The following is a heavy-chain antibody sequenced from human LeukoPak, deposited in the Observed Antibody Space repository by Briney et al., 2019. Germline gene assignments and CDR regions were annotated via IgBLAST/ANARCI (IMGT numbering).Heavy chain of an antibody. D-gene: IGHD6-19*01. J-gene: IGHJ3*02. CDR2: IYSGGST. CDR3: AREGYSSGRAPAFDI. V-gene: IGHV3-66*01. CDR1: GFTVSSNY. Sequence: PGGSLRLSCAASGFTVSSNYMSWVRQAPGKGLEWVSVIYSGGSTYYADSVKGRFTISRDNSKNTLYLQMNSLRAGDTAMYYCAREGYSSGRAPAFDIWGQGTTVTVSS.